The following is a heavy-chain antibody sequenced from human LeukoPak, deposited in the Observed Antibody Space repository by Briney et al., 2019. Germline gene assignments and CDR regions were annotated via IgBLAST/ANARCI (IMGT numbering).Heavy chain of an antibody. D-gene: IGHD3-3*01. Sequence: GGSLRLSCAASGFTVSSNYMSWVRQAPGKGLEWVSVIYSGGSTYYADSVKGRFTISRDNSKNTLYLQINSLRAEDTAVYYCASFWVWAFDIWGQGTMVTVPS. CDR3: ASFWVWAFDI. CDR2: IYSGGST. J-gene: IGHJ3*02. CDR1: GFTVSSNY. V-gene: IGHV3-66*01.